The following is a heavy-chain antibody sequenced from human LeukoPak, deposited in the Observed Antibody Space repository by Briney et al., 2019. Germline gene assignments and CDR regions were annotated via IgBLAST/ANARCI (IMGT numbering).Heavy chain of an antibody. J-gene: IGHJ4*02. CDR3: ARFGPYGSRSFDY. V-gene: IGHV3-23*01. Sequence: GGSLRLSCAASGFTFSYYALSWVRQAPGKGLEWVSSISGNGGSTYYADSVKGRFTISRDNSKDTLYLQMNSLRAEDTAVYYCARFGPYGSRSFDYWGQGTLVTVSS. D-gene: IGHD3-10*01. CDR2: ISGNGGST. CDR1: GFTFSYYA.